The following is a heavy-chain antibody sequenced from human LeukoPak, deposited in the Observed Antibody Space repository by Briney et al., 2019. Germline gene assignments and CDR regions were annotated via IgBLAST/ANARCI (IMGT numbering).Heavy chain of an antibody. D-gene: IGHD3-10*01. V-gene: IGHV4-61*02. CDR1: GGSISSGNYY. Sequence: SETLSLTCTVSGGSISSGNYYWRWIRQPAGKGLEWIGRIYTSGSTNYNPSLKSRVTMSVDTSKNQFSLKLSSVTAADTAVYYCATHGGGWFDPWGQGTLVTVSS. CDR3: ATHGGGWFDP. CDR2: IYTSGST. J-gene: IGHJ5*02.